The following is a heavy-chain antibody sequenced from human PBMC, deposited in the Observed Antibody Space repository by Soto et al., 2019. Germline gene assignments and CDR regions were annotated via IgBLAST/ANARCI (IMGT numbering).Heavy chain of an antibody. V-gene: IGHV1-18*01. Sequence: QVQLAQSANEVKKPGASVRVSCKAAGYTFIRYGIAWVRQAPGQGLEWMGWISPYNDYTVYAQKFQGRVNMTADTSTRTVYMNLRGLKSDDTAVYYCARGGYYDTSWGKLSHYGLDVWGQGTSVSVSS. CDR3: ARGGYYDTSWGKLSHYGLDV. D-gene: IGHD3-16*01. CDR1: GYTFIRYG. CDR2: ISPYNDYT. J-gene: IGHJ6*02.